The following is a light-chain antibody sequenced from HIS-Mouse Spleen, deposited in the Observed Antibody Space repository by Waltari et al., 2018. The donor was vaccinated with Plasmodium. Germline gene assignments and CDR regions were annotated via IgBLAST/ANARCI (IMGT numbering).Light chain of an antibody. CDR1: SSDVGSYHL. CDR2: EGS. CDR3: CSYAGSSTFV. J-gene: IGLJ3*02. V-gene: IGLV2-23*03. Sequence: QSALTQPASVSGSPGQSITISCTGTSSDVGSYHLVSWYQQHPAKAPKLMIYEGSKRPSGVSNRFSGSKSGNTASLTISGLQAEDEADYYCCSYAGSSTFVFGGGTKLTVL.